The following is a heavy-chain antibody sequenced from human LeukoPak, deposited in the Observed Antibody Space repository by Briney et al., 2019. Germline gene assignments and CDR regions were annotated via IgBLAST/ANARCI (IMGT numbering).Heavy chain of an antibody. CDR3: ARHLPGYSNTWPGP. Sequence: KTSETLSLTCTVSGGSISSFYWSWIRQPPGKGLEWIGYIYYSGSTYYNPSLKSRVTISIDTSKNQFSLKLRSVTAADTAVYYCARHLPGYSNTWPGPWGQGTLVTVSS. CDR2: IYYSGST. D-gene: IGHD2-2*01. V-gene: IGHV4-59*08. CDR1: GGSISSFY. J-gene: IGHJ5*02.